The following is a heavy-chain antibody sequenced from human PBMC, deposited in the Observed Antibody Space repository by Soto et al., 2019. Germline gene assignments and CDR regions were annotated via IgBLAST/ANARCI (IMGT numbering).Heavy chain of an antibody. CDR2: MLYSGST. J-gene: IGHJ4*02. D-gene: IGHD3-16*02. Sequence: PSETLSLTCTVSGGSISSTAYYWGWIRQPPGKGLEWIGSMLYSGSTYYSPSLKSRVTISVDTSKSQFSLKLSSVTAADTAVYYCARHLDYVWGTYRWALDYWGQGTVVTVSS. CDR3: ARHLDYVWGTYRWALDY. V-gene: IGHV4-39*01. CDR1: GGSISSTAYY.